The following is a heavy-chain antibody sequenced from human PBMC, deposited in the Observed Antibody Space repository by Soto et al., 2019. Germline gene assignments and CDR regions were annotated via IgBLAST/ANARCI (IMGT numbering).Heavy chain of an antibody. D-gene: IGHD2-21*02. CDR3: AKGWGDTGDYFDY. Sequence: GGSLRLSCAASAFTFSSYAMSWVRQVPEKGLEWLSAISGSGGSTYYADSVKGRFTISRDNSKNTLYLQMNSRRAEDKAVYYCAKGWGDTGDYFDYWGQGTLVTVSS. V-gene: IGHV3-23*01. CDR1: AFTFSSYA. J-gene: IGHJ4*02. CDR2: ISGSGGST.